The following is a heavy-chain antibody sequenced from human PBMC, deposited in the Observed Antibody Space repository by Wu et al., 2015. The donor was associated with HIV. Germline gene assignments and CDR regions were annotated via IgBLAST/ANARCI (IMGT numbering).Heavy chain of an antibody. J-gene: IGHJ3*02. D-gene: IGHD2-15*01. Sequence: QAQLVQSGAEVKKPGASVKVSCKASGYRLTGYYMNWVRQAPGQGPEWMGWINPNSGGTRYAPKFQGRVTMTRDTSISTAYMELSRLTSDDTAVYYCARDELFRVDDAFDMWGQGTMVIVSS. V-gene: IGHV1-2*02. CDR2: INPNSGGT. CDR1: GYRLTGYY. CDR3: ARDELFRVDDAFDM.